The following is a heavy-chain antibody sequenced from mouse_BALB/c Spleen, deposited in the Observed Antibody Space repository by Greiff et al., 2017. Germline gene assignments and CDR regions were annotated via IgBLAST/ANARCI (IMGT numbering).Heavy chain of an antibody. CDR2: IWAGGST. CDR3: ARDSMDY. J-gene: IGHJ4*01. V-gene: IGHV2-9*02. Sequence: QVQLKESGPGLVAPSQSLSISCTVSGFSLTSYGVHWVRQPPGKGLEWLGLIWAGGSTNYNSAHMSRLSIIKDNSKSQVFLTMNSLQTDDTAMYYCARDSMDYWGQGTSVTVSS. CDR1: GFSLTSYG.